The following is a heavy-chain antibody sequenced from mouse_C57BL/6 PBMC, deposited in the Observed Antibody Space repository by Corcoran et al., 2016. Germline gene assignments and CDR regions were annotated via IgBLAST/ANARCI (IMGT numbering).Heavy chain of an antibody. CDR1: GYTFTTYG. V-gene: IGHV9-3*01. D-gene: IGHD1-1*01. CDR3: AREVTTLVGDY. J-gene: IGHJ2*01. Sequence: QIQLVQSGPELKKPGETVKISCKASGYTFTTYGMSWVKQAPGKGLKWMGWINTYSGVPTYADDFKGRFAFSLETSASTAYLQINNLKNEDTATYVCAREVTTLVGDYWGQGTTLTVSS. CDR2: INTYSGVP.